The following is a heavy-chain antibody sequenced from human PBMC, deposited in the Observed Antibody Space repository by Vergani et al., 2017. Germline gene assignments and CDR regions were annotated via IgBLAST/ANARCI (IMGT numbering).Heavy chain of an antibody. V-gene: IGHV3-74*03. CDR2: VKSDGNSA. D-gene: IGHD2-21*02. CDR3: ARARCGGACFMSNWLDS. CDR1: GLTLGQYW. Sequence: EVHLVESGGGLVQPGGSLRLSCAASGLTLGQYWRHWVRQTPGTGLEWVSRVKSDGNSAMYADSVKGRFIISRDNRKNTLYLEMKSLRVEDTAVYYCARARCGGACFMSNWLDSWGQGTLVSVSS. J-gene: IGHJ5*01.